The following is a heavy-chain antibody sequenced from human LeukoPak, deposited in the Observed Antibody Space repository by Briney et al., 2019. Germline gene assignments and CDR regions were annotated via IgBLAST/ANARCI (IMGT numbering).Heavy chain of an antibody. Sequence: GGSLRLSCAASGFTVSSNYMSWVRQAPGKGLEWVSVIYSGGSTYYADSVKGRFTISRDNSKNTLYLQMNSLRAEDTAVYYCAREDGDYNWFDPWGQGTLVTVSS. D-gene: IGHD4-17*01. V-gene: IGHV3-53*01. CDR2: IYSGGST. CDR1: GFTVSSNY. J-gene: IGHJ5*02. CDR3: AREDGDYNWFDP.